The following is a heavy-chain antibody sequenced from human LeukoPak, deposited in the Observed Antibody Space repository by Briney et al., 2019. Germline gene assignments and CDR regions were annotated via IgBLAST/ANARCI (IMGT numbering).Heavy chain of an antibody. CDR2: ISWNSGSI. CDR3: AKSKVVTTIPYYFDY. Sequence: GGSLRLSCAASGFTFDDYAMHWVRQVSGKGLEWVSGISWNSGSIDYADSVKGRLTISRDNAKNSLYLQMNSLRAEDTALYYCAKSKVVTTIPYYFDYWAREPWSPSPQ. V-gene: IGHV3-9*01. D-gene: IGHD2-21*02. CDR1: GFTFDDYA. J-gene: IGHJ4*02.